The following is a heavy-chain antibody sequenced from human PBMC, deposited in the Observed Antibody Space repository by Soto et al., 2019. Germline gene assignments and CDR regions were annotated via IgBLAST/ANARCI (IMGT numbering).Heavy chain of an antibody. D-gene: IGHD3-22*01. CDR2: ISSSGSTI. J-gene: IGHJ4*02. CDR1: GFTFSSYE. CDR3: ARGDSSGYYLDY. V-gene: IGHV3-48*03. Sequence: VGSLRLSCAASGFTFSSYEMNWARQAPGKGLEWVSYISSSGSTIYYADSVKGRFTISRDNAKNSLYLQMNSLRAEGTAVYYCARGDSSGYYLDYWGQGTLVTVSS.